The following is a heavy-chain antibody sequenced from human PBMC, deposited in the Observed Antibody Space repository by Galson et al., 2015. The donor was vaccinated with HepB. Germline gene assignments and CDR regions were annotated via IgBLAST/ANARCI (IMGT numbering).Heavy chain of an antibody. D-gene: IGHD3-9*01. Sequence: SVKVSCKASGYTFNMYGISWVRQAPGQGLEWMGWISTKKGNTKHAQNFQGRVTMTTETSTNTAYMELRSLRSADTAVYYCARDVDWALDYWGQGTLVTVSS. CDR2: ISTKKGNT. CDR1: GYTFNMYG. J-gene: IGHJ4*02. CDR3: ARDVDWALDY. V-gene: IGHV1-18*01.